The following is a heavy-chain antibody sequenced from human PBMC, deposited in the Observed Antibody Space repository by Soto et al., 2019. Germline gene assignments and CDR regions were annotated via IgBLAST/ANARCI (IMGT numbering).Heavy chain of an antibody. Sequence: QVQLVESGGGVVQPGRSLRLSCAASGFTFSSYGMHWVRQAPGKGLEWVAVISYDGSNKYYADSVKGRFTISRDNSKNTLYLQMNSLRAEDTAVYYCAKDRQGYDFWSGYLYYYYYGMDVWGQGTTVTVSS. CDR3: AKDRQGYDFWSGYLYYYYYGMDV. CDR1: GFTFSSYG. CDR2: ISYDGSNK. V-gene: IGHV3-30*18. J-gene: IGHJ6*02. D-gene: IGHD3-3*01.